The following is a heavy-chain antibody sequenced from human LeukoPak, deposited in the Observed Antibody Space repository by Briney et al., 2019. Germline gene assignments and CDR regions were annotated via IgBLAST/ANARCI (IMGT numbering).Heavy chain of an antibody. CDR3: SRGERRYYYGSAKWRNNYYYYYGMDV. CDR1: SEPFSGYY. D-gene: IGHD3-10*01. CDR2: IIHSGST. J-gene: IGHJ6*02. Sequence: SETLSLTCAVYSEPFSGYYWTWIRQPPGKGLEWIGEIIHSGSTNYNPSLKSRVTISVDTSKKQFSLLQGSVAAADTAVYYCSRGERRYYYGSAKWRNNYYYYYGMDVWGQGTTVTVSS. V-gene: IGHV4-34*01.